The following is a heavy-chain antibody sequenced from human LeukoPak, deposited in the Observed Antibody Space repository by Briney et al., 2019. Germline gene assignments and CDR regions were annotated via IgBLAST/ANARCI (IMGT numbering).Heavy chain of an antibody. V-gene: IGHV4-34*01. CDR1: GGSFSGYY. J-gene: IGHJ5*02. CDR3: ARRIRLRYFDWGHNWFDP. CDR2: IDHSGST. D-gene: IGHD3-9*01. Sequence: SETLSLTCAVYGGSFSGYYWSWIRQPPGKGLEWIGEIDHSGSTNYNPSLKSRVTISVDTSKNQFSLKLSSVTAADTAVYYCARRIRLRYFDWGHNWFDPWGQGTLVTVSS.